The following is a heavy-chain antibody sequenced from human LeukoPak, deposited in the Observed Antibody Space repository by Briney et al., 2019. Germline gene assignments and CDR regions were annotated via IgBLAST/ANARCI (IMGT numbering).Heavy chain of an antibody. V-gene: IGHV4-59*12. Sequence: SETLSLTCTVSGGSISSYYWSWIRQPPGKGLEWIGSMYYSGSTNYNPSLKSRVTISVDTSKNQFSLKLSSVTAADTAVYYCARTNIWSITMVRGVIWFDPWGQGTLVTVSS. CDR2: MYYSGST. CDR1: GGSISSYY. J-gene: IGHJ5*02. D-gene: IGHD3-10*01. CDR3: ARTNIWSITMVRGVIWFDP.